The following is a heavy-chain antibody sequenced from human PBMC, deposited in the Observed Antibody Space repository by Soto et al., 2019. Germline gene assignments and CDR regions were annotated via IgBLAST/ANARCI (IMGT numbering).Heavy chain of an antibody. Sequence: ASVKVSCKASGYTFTSYGISWVRQAPGQGLEWMGWISAYNGNTNYAQKLQGRVTMTTDTSTSTAYMELRSLRSDDTAVYYCASTIVDTGRIRYYYYGMDVWGQGTTVTVSS. D-gene: IGHD5-18*01. CDR3: ASTIVDTGRIRYYYYGMDV. CDR2: ISAYNGNT. J-gene: IGHJ6*02. V-gene: IGHV1-18*04. CDR1: GYTFTSYG.